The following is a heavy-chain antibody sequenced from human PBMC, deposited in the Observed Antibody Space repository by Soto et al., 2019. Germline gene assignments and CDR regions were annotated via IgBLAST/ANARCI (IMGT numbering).Heavy chain of an antibody. CDR3: ARDGSIRLLAAAFPTI. J-gene: IGHJ4*02. CDR2: ISAYNGNT. D-gene: IGHD6-13*01. V-gene: IGHV1-18*04. CDR1: GYTFTSYG. Sequence: ASVKVSCKASGYTFTSYGISWLRQAPGQGLEWMGWISAYNGNTNYAQKLQGRVTMTTDTSTSTAYMQLRSLRSDDTAVYYCARDGSIRLLAAAFPTIWGQGALVTVSS.